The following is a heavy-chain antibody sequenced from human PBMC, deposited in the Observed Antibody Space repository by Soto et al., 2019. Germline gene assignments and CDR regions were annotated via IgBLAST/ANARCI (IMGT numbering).Heavy chain of an antibody. CDR2: IYSGETT. Sequence: EVQLVESGGGLIHPGGSLRLSCAASGLNVNSDYMNWVRQTPGKGLEWVASIYSGETTYYADSVRGRFTISSDKSKNTLYIQLSSLRIEDTAVYYCTRDGRGLGRLSLFEYWGQGVLVTVSS. CDR1: GLNVNSDY. D-gene: IGHD2-21*02. J-gene: IGHJ4*02. V-gene: IGHV3-53*01. CDR3: TRDGRGLGRLSLFEY.